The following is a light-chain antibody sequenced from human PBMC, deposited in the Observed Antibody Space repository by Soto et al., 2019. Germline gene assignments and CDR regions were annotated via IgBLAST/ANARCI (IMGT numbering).Light chain of an antibody. CDR1: PSVTNY. V-gene: IGKV3-20*01. Sequence: IVLTQSPATLSLSPGERATLSCRASPSVTNYLAWYQQRPGQAPRLLIFGAFNRATGIPARFSGSGSGTDFTLTISRLEPEDFAVYYCQQYGSSPRTFGQGTKVDIK. CDR3: QQYGSSPRT. J-gene: IGKJ1*01. CDR2: GAF.